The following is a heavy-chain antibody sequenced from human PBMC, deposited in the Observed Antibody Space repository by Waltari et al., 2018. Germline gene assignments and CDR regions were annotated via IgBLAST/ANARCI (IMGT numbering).Heavy chain of an antibody. CDR1: GFTVSSHY. CDR3: ARVRYAWNFDFWSGAYNWFDP. V-gene: IGHV3-53*01. CDR2: IYSGGRT. Sequence: EVQLVESGGGLIQPGGSLRLSCAASGFTVSSHYMRWVRKAPGKGLDWVSVIYSGGRTYYADSVKGRFTISRDNSKNTLYLQMNSLRAEDTAVYYCARVRYAWNFDFWSGAYNWFDPWGQGTLVTVSS. D-gene: IGHD3-3*01. J-gene: IGHJ5*02.